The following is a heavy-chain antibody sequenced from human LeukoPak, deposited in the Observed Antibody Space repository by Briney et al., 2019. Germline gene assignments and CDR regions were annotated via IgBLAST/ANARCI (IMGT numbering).Heavy chain of an antibody. Sequence: ASVKVSCKASGYTFTSYGISWVRQAPGQGLEWMGWISAYNGNTNYAQKLQGRVTTTTDTSTSTAYMELRSLRSDDTAVYYCARASDSSGYSPLYYYYGMDVWGQGTTVTVSS. V-gene: IGHV1-18*01. CDR1: GYTFTSYG. J-gene: IGHJ6*02. CDR2: ISAYNGNT. D-gene: IGHD3-22*01. CDR3: ARASDSSGYSPLYYYYGMDV.